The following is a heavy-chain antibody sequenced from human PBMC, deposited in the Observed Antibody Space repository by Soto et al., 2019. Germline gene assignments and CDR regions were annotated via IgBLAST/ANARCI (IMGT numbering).Heavy chain of an antibody. CDR2: IIPIFGTA. Sequence: ASVKVSCKASGGTFSSYAISWVRQAPGQGLEWMGGIIPIFGTANYAQKFQGRVTITADESTSTAYMELSSLRPEDTAVYYCARDEYCSSTSCYTFYDILTGYYYYGMDVWGQGTTVTAP. CDR1: GGTFSSYA. D-gene: IGHD2-2*02. J-gene: IGHJ6*02. CDR3: ARDEYCSSTSCYTFYDILTGYYYYGMDV. V-gene: IGHV1-69*13.